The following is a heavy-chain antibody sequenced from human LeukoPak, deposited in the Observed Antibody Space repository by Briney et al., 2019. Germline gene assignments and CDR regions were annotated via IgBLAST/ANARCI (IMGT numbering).Heavy chain of an antibody. J-gene: IGHJ6*03. CDR2: INHSGST. CDR1: GGSFSGYY. Sequence: SETLSLTCAVYGGSFSGYYWSWIRQPPGKGLEWIGEINHSGSTNYNPSLKSRVTISVDTSKNQFSLKLSSVTAADTAVYYCARGYAVRGVKPPYYYYYYYMDVWGKGTTVTISS. CDR3: ARGYAVRGVKPPYYYYYYYMDV. D-gene: IGHD3-10*01. V-gene: IGHV4-34*01.